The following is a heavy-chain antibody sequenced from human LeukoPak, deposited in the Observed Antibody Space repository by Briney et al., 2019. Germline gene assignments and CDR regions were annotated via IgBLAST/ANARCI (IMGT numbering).Heavy chain of an antibody. CDR3: ARRYYDFWSGYYSGFDY. J-gene: IGHJ4*02. V-gene: IGHV4-34*01. CDR1: GGSFSGYY. Sequence: SETLSLTCAVYGGSFSGYYWSWIRQPPGKGLEWIGEMNHSGSTNYHPSLKSRVTISVDTSKHQFPLKLSSVTAAGTAVYYCARRYYDFWSGYYSGFDYWGQGTLVTVSS. CDR2: MNHSGST. D-gene: IGHD3-3*01.